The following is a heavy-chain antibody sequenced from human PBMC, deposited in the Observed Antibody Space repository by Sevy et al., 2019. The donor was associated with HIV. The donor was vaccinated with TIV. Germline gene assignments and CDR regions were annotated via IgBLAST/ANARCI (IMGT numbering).Heavy chain of an antibody. CDR3: AREELWDGGLRSFYFDH. CDR1: GGSISSYY. J-gene: IGHJ4*02. CDR2: IYTSGST. D-gene: IGHD3-10*01. Sequence: SETLSLTCTVSGGSISSYYWSWIRQPAGKGLEWIGRIYTSGSTNYNPSLKSRVTMSVETSKNQFSLKLSSVTAADTAVYYCAREELWDGGLRSFYFDHWGQGTLVTVSS. V-gene: IGHV4-4*07.